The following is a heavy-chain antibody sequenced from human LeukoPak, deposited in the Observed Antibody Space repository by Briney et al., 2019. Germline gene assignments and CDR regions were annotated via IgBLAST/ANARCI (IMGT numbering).Heavy chain of an antibody. CDR2: FIPILSTA. V-gene: IGHV1-69*10. D-gene: IGHD3-22*01. CDR3: ARDTYYYDSSGYSGWFDP. J-gene: IGHJ5*02. CDR1: GATFSYYA. Sequence: SVKVSCKTSGATFSYYALNWVRQAPGQGLEWMGVFIPILSTANSTQKFHDRLTITADISTNTAYMELSSLRSEDTAVYYCARDTYYYDSSGYSGWFDPWGQGTLVTVSS.